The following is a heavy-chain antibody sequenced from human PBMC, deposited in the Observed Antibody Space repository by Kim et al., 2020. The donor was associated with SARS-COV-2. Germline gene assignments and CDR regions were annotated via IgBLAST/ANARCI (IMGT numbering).Heavy chain of an antibody. D-gene: IGHD2-2*01. V-gene: IGHV4-39*01. CDR3: ATVGHIVLLPTSANYY. Sequence: SETLSLTCTVSGGSISGNNYYWGWIRQPPGKGLEWIGSIYYSGNTYYSPSLKSRLTMSVDPSKNQFSLRLNSVTAADTAVYYSATVGHIVLLPTSANYY. CDR1: GGSISGNNYY. J-gene: IGHJ6*01. CDR2: IYYSGNT.